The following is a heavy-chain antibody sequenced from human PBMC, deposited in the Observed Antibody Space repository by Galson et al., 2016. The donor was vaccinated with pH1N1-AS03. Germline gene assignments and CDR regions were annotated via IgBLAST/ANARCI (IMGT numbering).Heavy chain of an antibody. CDR3: AREPWGSTQGEY. Sequence: SLRLSCAASGFTINNNYMSRVRQAPGKGLEWVSVIYGGGDTFYADSVKGRFTISRDNSKNTVYLQMNSLRAEDTAVYYCAREPWGSTQGEYWGQGTLVTVSS. J-gene: IGHJ4*02. CDR2: IYGGGDT. V-gene: IGHV3-53*01. D-gene: IGHD3-16*01. CDR1: GFTINNNY.